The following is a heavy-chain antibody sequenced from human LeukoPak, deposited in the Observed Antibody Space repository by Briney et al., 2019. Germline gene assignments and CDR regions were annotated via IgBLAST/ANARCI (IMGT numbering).Heavy chain of an antibody. J-gene: IGHJ5*02. CDR1: GYTFTSYG. CDR2: ISAYNGNT. CDR3: ASGPVTTSSYNWFDP. V-gene: IGHV1-18*01. D-gene: IGHD4-17*01. Sequence: ASVKVSCKASGYTFTSYGISWVRQAPGQGLEWMGWISAYNGNTNYAQKFQGRVTINRDTSASTAYMELSSLRSEDTAVYYCASGPVTTSSYNWFDPWGQGTLVTVSS.